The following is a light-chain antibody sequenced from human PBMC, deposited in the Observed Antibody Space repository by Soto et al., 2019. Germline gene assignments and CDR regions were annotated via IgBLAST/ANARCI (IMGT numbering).Light chain of an antibody. V-gene: IGKV1-39*01. Sequence: DIQMTQSPSSLSASVGDRVTITCRASQSISSYLNWYLQKPGKVPKLLIYAASSLQGGVPSRFSGSGSGTDFTLTISSLQPEDFATYYCQQSFSAPWTFGQGTKVDIK. CDR3: QQSFSAPWT. CDR2: AAS. J-gene: IGKJ1*01. CDR1: QSISSY.